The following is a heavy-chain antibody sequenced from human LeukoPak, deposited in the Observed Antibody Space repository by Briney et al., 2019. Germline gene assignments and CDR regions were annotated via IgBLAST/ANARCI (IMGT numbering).Heavy chain of an antibody. Sequence: PGGALRLSCAASGCIFSKYEINGVRQAPGEGLEWVSYISTSGNDIYYADSVKGRFTISRDNAKNSLYLQLNSLRADDTAVYYCARGAQWVLDYWGQGTLVTVPS. CDR3: ARGAQWVLDY. D-gene: IGHD1-26*01. V-gene: IGHV3-48*03. CDR2: ISTSGNDI. CDR1: GCIFSKYE. J-gene: IGHJ4*02.